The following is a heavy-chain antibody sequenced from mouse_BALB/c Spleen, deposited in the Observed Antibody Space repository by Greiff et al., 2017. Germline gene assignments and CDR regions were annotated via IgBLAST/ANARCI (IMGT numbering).Heavy chain of an antibody. V-gene: IGHV1-62-2*01. CDR2: FYPGSGSI. Sequence: QVQLQQSGAELVKPGASVKLSCKASGYTFTEYIIHWVKQRSGQGLEWIGWFYPGSGSIKYNEKFKDKATLTADKSSSTVYMELSRVTSEDSAVYFCARHEDLGTTVSTSGHWFAYWGQGTLVTVSA. CDR3: ARHEDLGTTVSTSGHWFAY. D-gene: IGHD2-4*01. CDR1: GYTFTEYI. J-gene: IGHJ3*01.